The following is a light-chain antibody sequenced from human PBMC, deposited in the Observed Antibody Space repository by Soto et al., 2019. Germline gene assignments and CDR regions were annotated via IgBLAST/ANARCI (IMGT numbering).Light chain of an antibody. V-gene: IGLV2-8*01. Sequence: QSALTQPPSASGSPGQSVTISCTGTKNDTGVYDYVSWYQHHPGKAPRLIIYEVVQRPSGVPHRLPGSKSGNTASLTVSGLQAADEADYFCKSYAGSNTYVFGSGTKV. CDR1: KNDTGVYDY. CDR3: KSYAGSNTYV. J-gene: IGLJ1*01. CDR2: EVV.